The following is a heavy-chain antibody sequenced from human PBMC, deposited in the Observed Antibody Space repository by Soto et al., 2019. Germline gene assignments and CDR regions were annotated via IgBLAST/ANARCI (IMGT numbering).Heavy chain of an antibody. CDR3: ARLPFPWGWFDP. J-gene: IGHJ5*02. V-gene: IGHV3-11*01. D-gene: IGHD3-16*01. CDR2: ISGSGRTI. Sequence: QVQLVESGGGLVKPGGSPRLSCAASGIVFSDYMSWVRQAPGKGLEWLSYISGSGRTIYSADSVKGRFTISRDNATNSLYLQMNNVRTEATAVYYCARLPFPWGWFDPWGQGTLVTVSS. CDR1: GIVFSDY.